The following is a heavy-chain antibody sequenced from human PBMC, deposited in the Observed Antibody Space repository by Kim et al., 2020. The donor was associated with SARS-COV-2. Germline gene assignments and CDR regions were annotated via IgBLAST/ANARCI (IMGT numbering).Heavy chain of an antibody. Sequence: PSLRRRVTISVDTSSNQFSLRLSSVNAADTAVYYCARVVAATPGPCYFDYWGQGTLVTVSS. D-gene: IGHD2-15*01. CDR3: ARVVAATPGPCYFDY. J-gene: IGHJ4*02. V-gene: IGHV4-34*01.